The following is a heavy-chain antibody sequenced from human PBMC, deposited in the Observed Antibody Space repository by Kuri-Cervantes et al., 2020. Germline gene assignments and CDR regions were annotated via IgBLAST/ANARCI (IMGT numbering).Heavy chain of an antibody. Sequence: GESLKIPCAASGFTFSSYGMHWVRQAPGKGLEWVAVIWYDGSNKYYADSVKGRFTISRDNSKNTLYLQMNSLRAEDTAVYYCARDSKVIAVATEFDYWGQGTLVTVSS. J-gene: IGHJ4*02. CDR3: ARDSKVIAVATEFDY. CDR1: GFTFSSYG. CDR2: IWYDGSNK. V-gene: IGHV3-33*01. D-gene: IGHD6-19*01.